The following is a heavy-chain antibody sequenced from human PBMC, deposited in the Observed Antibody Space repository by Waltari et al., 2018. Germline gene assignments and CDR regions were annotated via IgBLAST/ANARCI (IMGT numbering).Heavy chain of an antibody. CDR1: GFTFDHFA. Sequence: EVQLVESGGGLVQPGGSLRLSCAASGFTFDHFAMTWVRQAPGKGLEWVSGISGSGDSTYYADSVKGRFTISRDNSKNTLYLQMSSLRADDTAVYYCAKGPGGLRAADKWGQGTLVTVSS. CDR3: AKGPGGLRAADK. J-gene: IGHJ4*02. V-gene: IGHV3-23*04. D-gene: IGHD3-16*01. CDR2: ISGSGDST.